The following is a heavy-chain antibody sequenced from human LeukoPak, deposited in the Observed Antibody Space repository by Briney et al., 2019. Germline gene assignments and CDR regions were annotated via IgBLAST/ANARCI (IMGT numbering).Heavy chain of an antibody. CDR2: TSAYNGNT. J-gene: IGHJ3*02. D-gene: IGHD3-22*01. CDR3: ARERSDSNVFDI. Sequence: ASVKVSCKASTYTLISYGISWVRQAPGQGLEWLGWTSAYNGNTNSAQKFQDRVTMTTDTSTTTVYMELKSLRSDDTAVYYCARERSDSNVFDIWGQGTMVTVSS. CDR1: TYTLISYG. V-gene: IGHV1-18*01.